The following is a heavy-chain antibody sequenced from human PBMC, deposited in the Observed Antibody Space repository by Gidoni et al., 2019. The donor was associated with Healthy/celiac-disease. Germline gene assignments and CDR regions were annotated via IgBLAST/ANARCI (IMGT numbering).Heavy chain of an antibody. D-gene: IGHD5-12*01. J-gene: IGHJ6*02. CDR1: GFTLGDYY. Sequence: QVQLVESGGGLVKHGGSLRLSCAAAGFTLGDYYMSWIRQAPGKGLEWVSYSSSSSSYTNYADSVKGRFTISRDNAKNSLYLQMNSLRAEDTAVYYCARDGGRSWLRFGGMDVWGQGTTVTVSS. V-gene: IGHV3-11*06. CDR2: SSSSSSYT. CDR3: ARDGGRSWLRFGGMDV.